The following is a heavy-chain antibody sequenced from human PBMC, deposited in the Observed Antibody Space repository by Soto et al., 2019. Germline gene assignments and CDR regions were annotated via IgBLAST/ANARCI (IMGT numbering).Heavy chain of an antibody. D-gene: IGHD3-16*02. Sequence: ASVKVPCKVSEYTLAKLSMHWLREGAGEGLELMGVSNPEAGATIIAQRFQGRVTMTEDSATDTAYMEVTNLRSDDTAVYFCASVLLPPHEFAFGGIVAGSFDYGGQGALVTVSS. V-gene: IGHV1-24*01. CDR3: ASVLLPPHEFAFGGIVAGSFDY. CDR2: SNPEAGAT. J-gene: IGHJ4*02. CDR1: EYTLAKLS.